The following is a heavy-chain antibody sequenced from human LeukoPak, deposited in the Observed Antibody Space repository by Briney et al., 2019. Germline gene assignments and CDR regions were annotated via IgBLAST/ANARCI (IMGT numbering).Heavy chain of an antibody. V-gene: IGHV4-4*07. CDR3: ARDRGDSSGYPSTDFDY. CDR2: TYTSGST. CDR1: GGSISSYY. Sequence: PSETLSLTCTVSGGSISSYYWSWIRQPAGKGLEWIGRTYTSGSTNYNPSLKSRVTMSVDTSKNQFSLKLSSVTAADTAVYYCARDRGDSSGYPSTDFDYWGQGTLVTVSS. D-gene: IGHD3-22*01. J-gene: IGHJ4*02.